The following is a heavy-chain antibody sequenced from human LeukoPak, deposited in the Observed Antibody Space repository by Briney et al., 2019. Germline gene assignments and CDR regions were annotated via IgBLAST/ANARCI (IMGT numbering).Heavy chain of an antibody. J-gene: IGHJ5*02. CDR1: GGSFSGYY. Sequence: SETLSLTCAVYGGSFSGYYWSWIRQPPGKGLEWIGEINHSGSTNYNPSLKSRVTISVDTSKNQFSLKLSSVTAADTAVYYCARGRSYYPGNWFDPWGQGTLVTVSS. CDR3: ARGRSYYPGNWFDP. D-gene: IGHD3-10*01. V-gene: IGHV4-34*01. CDR2: INHSGST.